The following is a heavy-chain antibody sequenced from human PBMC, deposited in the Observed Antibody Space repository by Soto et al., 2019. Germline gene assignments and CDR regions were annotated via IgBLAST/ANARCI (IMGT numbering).Heavy chain of an antibody. V-gene: IGHV4-34*01. D-gene: IGHD4-17*01. CDR3: AREYGDYVNDWSDP. CDR1: GGSFSGYS. CDR2: INHSGST. Sequence: SETLSLTCAVYGGSFSGYSWSWIRQPPGKGLEWIGKINHSGSTNYNPSLKSRVTISVDTSKNQFPLNLSSVTAADTAVYYCAREYGDYVNDWSDPWGQGTLVTVSS. J-gene: IGHJ5*02.